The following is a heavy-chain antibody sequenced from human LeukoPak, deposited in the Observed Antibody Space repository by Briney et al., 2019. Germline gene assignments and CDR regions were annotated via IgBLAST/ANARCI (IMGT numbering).Heavy chain of an antibody. J-gene: IGHJ4*02. V-gene: IGHV1-58*01. CDR2: IVVGSGNT. CDR3: AADLRDSSSWYVRSY. D-gene: IGHD6-13*01. CDR1: GFTFTSSA. Sequence: ASVKVSCKASGFTFTSSAVQWVRQARGQRLEWIGWIVVGSGNTNYVQKFQERVTITRDMSTSTAYMELSSLRSEDTAVYYCAADLRDSSSWYVRSYWGQGTLVTVSS.